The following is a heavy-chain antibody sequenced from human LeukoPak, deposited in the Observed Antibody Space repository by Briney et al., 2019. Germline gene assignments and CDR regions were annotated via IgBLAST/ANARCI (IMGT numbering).Heavy chain of an antibody. CDR3: ARGGTEIYYYHYGMDV. CDR1: GFTFSDYA. J-gene: IGHJ6*02. V-gene: IGHV3-23*01. D-gene: IGHD5-12*01. CDR2: VGGDDAA. Sequence: PGGSLRLSCAASGFTFSDYAMNWVRQAPGKGLEWVSVVGGDDAAYYTDSVKGRFTISRDNSKNTLYLQMNSLRVEDTAVYFCARGGTEIYYYHYGMDVWGQGTTVTVSS.